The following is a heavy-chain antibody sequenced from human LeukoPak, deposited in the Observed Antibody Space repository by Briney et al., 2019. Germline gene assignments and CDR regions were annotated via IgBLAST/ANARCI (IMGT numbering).Heavy chain of an antibody. V-gene: IGHV1-69*13. D-gene: IGHD5-18*01. CDR2: IIPIFGTA. CDR1: GGTFSSYA. J-gene: IGHJ4*02. CDR3: ATYPGPTIQGSFDY. Sequence: SVKVSCKASGGTFSSYAISWVRQAPGQGLEWMGGIIPIFGTANYAQKFQGRVTITADESTSTAYMELSSLRSEDTAMYYCATYPGPTIQGSFDYWGQGTLVTVSS.